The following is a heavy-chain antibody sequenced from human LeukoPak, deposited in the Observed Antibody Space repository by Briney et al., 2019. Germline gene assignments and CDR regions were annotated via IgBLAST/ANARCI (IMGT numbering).Heavy chain of an antibody. Sequence: SETPSLTCIVSGGSISSSYWSWIRQSPGKGLEWIGYSHYTGNTNYSPSLKSRVTIFGDTPKNQFFLKLSSVTAADTAVYYCARARYVNSFYAFDIWGQGTLVTVSS. J-gene: IGHJ3*02. CDR2: SHYTGNT. CDR1: GGSISSSY. V-gene: IGHV4-59*01. D-gene: IGHD3-9*01. CDR3: ARARYVNSFYAFDI.